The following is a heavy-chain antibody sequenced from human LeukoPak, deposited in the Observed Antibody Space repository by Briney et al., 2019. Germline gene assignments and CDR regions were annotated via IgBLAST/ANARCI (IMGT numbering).Heavy chain of an antibody. J-gene: IGHJ5*02. CDR3: ARVYSSSGYNWFDP. V-gene: IGHV4-34*01. CDR2: INHSGST. D-gene: IGHD6-13*01. CDR1: GGSFSGYY. Sequence: SETLSLTCAVYGGSFSGYYWSWIRQPPGKGLEWIGEINHSGSTSYNPSLKSRVTISVDTSKNQFSLKLSSVTAADTAVYYCARVYSSSGYNWFDPWGQGTLVTVSS.